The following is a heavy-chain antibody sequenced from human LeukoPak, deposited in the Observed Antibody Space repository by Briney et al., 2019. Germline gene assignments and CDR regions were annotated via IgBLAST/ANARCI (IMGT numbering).Heavy chain of an antibody. CDR3: AKHTYSSLFPFDF. Sequence: ASETPSLTSTLSGGSIRRYYWSWIRHPPEKGLAWIGYIHPSWSTKYNTALKSRVTTLVDTSKKHFSPKMTSVTAAATALYYLAKHTYSSLFPFDFWGEGTLVTVSS. D-gene: IGHD6-6*01. J-gene: IGHJ4*02. V-gene: IGHV4-4*09. CDR2: IHPSWST. CDR1: GGSIRRYY.